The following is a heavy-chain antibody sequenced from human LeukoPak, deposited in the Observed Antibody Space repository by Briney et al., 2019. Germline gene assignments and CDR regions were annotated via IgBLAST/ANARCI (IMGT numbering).Heavy chain of an antibody. CDR2: IYHSGST. D-gene: IGHD5-18*01. Sequence: SETLSLTCTVSGYSISSGYYWGWIRQPPGKGLEWIGSIYHSGSTYYNPSLKSRVTISVDTSKNQFSLKLSSVTAADTAVYYCAIVDTAMGSFDYWGQGTLVTVSS. J-gene: IGHJ4*02. CDR3: AIVDTAMGSFDY. CDR1: GYSISSGYY. V-gene: IGHV4-38-2*02.